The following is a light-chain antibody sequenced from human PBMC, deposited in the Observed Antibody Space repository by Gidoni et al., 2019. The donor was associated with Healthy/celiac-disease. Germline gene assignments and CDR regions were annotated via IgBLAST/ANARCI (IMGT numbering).Light chain of an antibody. CDR2: CAS. CDR1: QSVSCSY. CDR3: QQYGSSPFT. Sequence: EIVLPQSPGTLSLSPGERATLSCRASQSVSCSYLAWYQQKPGQAPRLLIYCASSRATGIPDRFSGSGSGTDFTLTISRLEPEDFAVYYCQQYGSSPFTFGPGTKVDIK. J-gene: IGKJ3*01. V-gene: IGKV3-20*01.